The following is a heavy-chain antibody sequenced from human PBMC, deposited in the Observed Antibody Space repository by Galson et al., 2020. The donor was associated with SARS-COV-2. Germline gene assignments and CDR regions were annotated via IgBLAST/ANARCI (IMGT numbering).Heavy chain of an antibody. CDR1: GGSFSGYY. CDR2: INHSGST. D-gene: IGHD2-2*02. CDR3: ARGWSGYNYYYYYGMDV. J-gene: IGHJ6*02. V-gene: IGHV4-34*01. Sequence: TLSLTCAVYGGSFSGYYWSWIRQPPGKGLEWIGEINHSGSTNYNPSLKSRVTISVDTSKNQFSLKLSSVTAADTAVYYCARGWSGYNYYYYYGMDVWGQGTTVTVSS.